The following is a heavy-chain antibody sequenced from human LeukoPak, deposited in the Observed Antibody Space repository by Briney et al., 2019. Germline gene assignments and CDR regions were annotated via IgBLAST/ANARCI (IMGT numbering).Heavy chain of an antibody. Sequence: ASVKVSCXASGYTFTSYDINWVRQATGQGLEWMGWMNPNSGNTGYAQKFQGRVTMTRNTSISTAYMELSSLRSEDTAVYYCARDTYYYDSSGYYFFDYWGQGTLVTVSS. CDR3: ARDTYYYDSSGYYFFDY. CDR1: GYTFTSYD. J-gene: IGHJ4*02. V-gene: IGHV1-8*01. D-gene: IGHD3-22*01. CDR2: MNPNSGNT.